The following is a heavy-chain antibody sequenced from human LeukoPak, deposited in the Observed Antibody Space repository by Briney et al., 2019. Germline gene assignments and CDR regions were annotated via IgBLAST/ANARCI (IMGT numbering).Heavy chain of an antibody. CDR2: INSDGTNR. J-gene: IGHJ4*02. D-gene: IGHD3-9*01. Sequence: GGSLRLSCAASGFTFSRYWMHWVRQAPGKGLVWVSRINSDGTNRDYADSVKGRFTISRDNAKNTVYLQMNSLRDEDTAVYYCGGRATGLPEYWGQGSLVTVSS. CDR1: GFTFSRYW. CDR3: GGRATGLPEY. V-gene: IGHV3-74*01.